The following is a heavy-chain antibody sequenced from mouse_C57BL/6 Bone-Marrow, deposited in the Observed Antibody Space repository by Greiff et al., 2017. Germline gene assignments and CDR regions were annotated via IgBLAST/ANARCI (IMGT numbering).Heavy chain of an antibody. V-gene: IGHV1-4*01. CDR1: GYTFTSYT. Sequence: QVHVKQSGAELARPGASVKMSCKASGYTFTSYTMHWVKQRPGQGLEWIGYINPSSGYTKYNQKFKDKATLTADKSSSTAYMQLSSLTSEDSAVYYCARSKGIYYYDGMDYWGQGTSVTVSS. J-gene: IGHJ4*01. CDR3: ARSKGIYYYDGMDY. D-gene: IGHD1-1*01. CDR2: INPSSGYT.